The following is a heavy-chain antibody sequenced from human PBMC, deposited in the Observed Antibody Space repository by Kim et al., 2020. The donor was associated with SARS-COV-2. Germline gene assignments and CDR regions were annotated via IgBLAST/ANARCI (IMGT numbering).Heavy chain of an antibody. J-gene: IGHJ6*02. CDR2: ISAYNGNT. CDR1: GYTFTSYG. D-gene: IGHD3-9*01. Sequence: ASVKVSCKASGYTFTSYGISWVRQAPGQGLEWMGWISAYNGNTNYAQKLQGRVTMTTDTSTSTAYMELRSLRSDDTAVYYCARDGNYDILTGYPNDYYYYGMDVWGQGTTVTVSS. CDR3: ARDGNYDILTGYPNDYYYYGMDV. V-gene: IGHV1-18*04.